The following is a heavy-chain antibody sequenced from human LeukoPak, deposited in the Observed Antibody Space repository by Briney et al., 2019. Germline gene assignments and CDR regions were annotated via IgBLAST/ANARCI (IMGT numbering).Heavy chain of an antibody. J-gene: IGHJ3*02. V-gene: IGHV3-7*01. Sequence: GGSLRLSCAVSGFTFSNNWMSWVRQAPGKGLEWVANIKQDGSDKYYVDSVKGRFTISRDNAKNSVYLQMNSLRVEDTALYYCGPLTTNDAFDIWGQGTMVIVSS. CDR1: GFTFSNNW. CDR2: IKQDGSDK. D-gene: IGHD1-14*01. CDR3: GPLTTNDAFDI.